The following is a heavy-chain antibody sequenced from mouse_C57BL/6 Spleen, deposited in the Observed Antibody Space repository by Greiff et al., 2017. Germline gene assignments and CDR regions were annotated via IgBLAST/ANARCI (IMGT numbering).Heavy chain of an antibody. J-gene: IGHJ1*03. Sequence: VQLVESGPELVKPGASVKISCKASGYAFSSSWMNWVKQRPGKGLEWIGRIYPGDGDTNYNGKFKGKATLTADKSSSTAYMQLSSLTSEDSAVYFCARKAFDYYGSSYEDWYFDGWGTGTTVTVSS. CDR1: GYAFSSSW. CDR2: IYPGDGDT. V-gene: IGHV1-82*01. CDR3: ARKAFDYYGSSYEDWYFDG. D-gene: IGHD1-1*01.